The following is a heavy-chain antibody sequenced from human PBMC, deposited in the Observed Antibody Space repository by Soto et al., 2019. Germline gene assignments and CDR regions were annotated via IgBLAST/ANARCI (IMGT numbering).Heavy chain of an antibody. D-gene: IGHD6-13*01. CDR3: ARDKSTYSSSWYLDY. J-gene: IGHJ4*02. CDR2: IWYDGSNK. Sequence: QVQLVESGGGVVQPGRSLRLSCAASGFTFSSYGMHWVRQAPGKGLEWVAVIWYDGSNKYYADSVKGRFTISRDNSKNTMYLQMNSLRAEDTAVYYCARDKSTYSSSWYLDYWGQGTLVTVSS. V-gene: IGHV3-33*01. CDR1: GFTFSSYG.